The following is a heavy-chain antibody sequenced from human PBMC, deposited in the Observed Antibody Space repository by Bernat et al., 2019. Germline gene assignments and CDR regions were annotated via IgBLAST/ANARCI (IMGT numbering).Heavy chain of an antibody. CDR2: IIPIFGTA. J-gene: IGHJ2*01. Sequence: QVQLVQSGAEVKKPGSSVKVSCKASGGTFSSYAISWVRQAPGQGLEWMGGIIPIFGTANYAQKFQGRVTITADKSTSTAYMELSSLRSEDTAVYYCARVPMAVAGTWYFDLWGRGTLVTVSS. CDR3: ARVPMAVAGTWYFDL. V-gene: IGHV1-69*06. CDR1: GGTFSSYA. D-gene: IGHD6-19*01.